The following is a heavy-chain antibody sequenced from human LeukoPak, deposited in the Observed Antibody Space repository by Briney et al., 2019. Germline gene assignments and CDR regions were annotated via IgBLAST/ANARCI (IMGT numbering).Heavy chain of an antibody. V-gene: IGHV4-34*01. CDR3: ARGAWWFDY. Sequence: PSETLSLTCAVHGGSFSGYYWSWIRQPPGKGLEWIGEINHSGSTNYNPSLKSRVTISVDTSKNQFYLKLSSVTAADTAVYYCARGAWWFDYWGQGTLVTVSS. D-gene: IGHD2-8*02. CDR2: INHSGST. CDR1: GGSFSGYY. J-gene: IGHJ4*02.